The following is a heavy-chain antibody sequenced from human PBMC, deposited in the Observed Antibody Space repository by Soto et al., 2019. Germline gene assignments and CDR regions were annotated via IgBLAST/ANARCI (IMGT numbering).Heavy chain of an antibody. CDR2: ISYDGSNK. CDR1: GFTFSTYG. CDR3: AKGFSYGVIDY. V-gene: IGHV3-30*18. Sequence: QVQLVESGGGVVQPGRSLRLSCAASGFTFSTYGMHWVRQAPGKGLEWVAVISYDGSNKYYADSVKGRFTISRDNSKNTLYLQMSSLIAEETAVYYCAKGFSYGVIDYWGQGNLVTVSS. D-gene: IGHD4-17*01. J-gene: IGHJ4*02.